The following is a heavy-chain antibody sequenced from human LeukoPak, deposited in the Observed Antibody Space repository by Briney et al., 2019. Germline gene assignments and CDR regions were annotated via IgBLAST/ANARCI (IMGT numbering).Heavy chain of an antibody. CDR1: GGSISSYY. D-gene: IGHD2-15*01. J-gene: IGHJ4*02. Sequence: PSETLSLTCTVSGGSISSYYWSWIRQPPGKGLEWIGYIYYSGSTNYNPSLKSRVTISVDTSKNQFSLKLSSVTAADTAVYYCARDSVGYCTSSSCSNRYFDYWGQGTLVTVSS. CDR3: ARDSVGYCTSSSCSNRYFDY. V-gene: IGHV4-59*01. CDR2: IYYSGST.